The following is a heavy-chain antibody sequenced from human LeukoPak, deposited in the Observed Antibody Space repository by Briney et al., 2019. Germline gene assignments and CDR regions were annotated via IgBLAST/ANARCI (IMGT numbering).Heavy chain of an antibody. D-gene: IGHD2-15*01. Sequence: GSSVKASCKASGGTFSSYAISWVRQAPGQGLEWMGGIIPIFGTANYAQKFQGRVTITTDESTSTAYMELSSLRSEDTAVYYCARDFHGGSGAILGAFDIWGQGTMVTVSS. CDR3: ARDFHGGSGAILGAFDI. J-gene: IGHJ3*02. CDR1: GGTFSSYA. V-gene: IGHV1-69*05. CDR2: IIPIFGTA.